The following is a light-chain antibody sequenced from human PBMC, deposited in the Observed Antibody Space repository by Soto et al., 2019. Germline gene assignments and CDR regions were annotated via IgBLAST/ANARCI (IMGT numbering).Light chain of an antibody. CDR3: QQYSDFLIS. V-gene: IGKV1-39*01. CDR2: DAS. Sequence: DIQMTQSPSSLSASVGDRVTITCRASQSISSYLNWYQQKPGKAPSLLIYDASSLEGGVPSRFSGSGFGTEFTLTITNLQPADFATYYCQQYSDFLISFGPGTTVDFK. J-gene: IGKJ3*01. CDR1: QSISSY.